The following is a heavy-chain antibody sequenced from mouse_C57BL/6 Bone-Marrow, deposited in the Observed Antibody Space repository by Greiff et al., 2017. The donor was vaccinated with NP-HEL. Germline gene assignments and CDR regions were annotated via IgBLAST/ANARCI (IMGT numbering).Heavy chain of an antibody. CDR2: IYPGDGDT. CDR3: ESDGRPYYAMDY. CDR1: GYAFSSSW. J-gene: IGHJ4*01. V-gene: IGHV1-82*01. Sequence: VQLQQSGPELVKPGASVKISCKASGYAFSSSWMNWVKQRPGKGLEWIGRIYPGDGDTNYNGKFKGKATLTADKSSSTAYMQLSSLTSEDSAVYFCESDGRPYYAMDYWGQGTSVTVSS.